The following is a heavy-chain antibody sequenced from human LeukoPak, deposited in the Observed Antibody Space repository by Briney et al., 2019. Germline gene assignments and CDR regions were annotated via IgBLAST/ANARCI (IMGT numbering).Heavy chain of an antibody. CDR1: GFTFSSYA. CDR3: ARVSGYGDSYYFDY. Sequence: PGGSLRLSCAASGFTFSSYAMHWVRQAPGKGLEYVSAISSNGGGTYYANSVKGRFTISRDNSKNTLYLQMGSLRAEDMAVYYCARVSGYGDSYYFDYWGQGTLVTVSS. D-gene: IGHD4-17*01. CDR2: ISSNGGGT. V-gene: IGHV3-64*01. J-gene: IGHJ4*02.